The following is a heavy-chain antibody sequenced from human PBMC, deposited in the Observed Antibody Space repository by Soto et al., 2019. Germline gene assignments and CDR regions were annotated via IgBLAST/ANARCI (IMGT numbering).Heavy chain of an antibody. CDR3: AKDAKTTSGWFLDS. J-gene: IGHJ4*02. CDR1: GFTFSSYA. CDR2: ITGSGVST. Sequence: PGGSLRLSCAASGFTFSSYAMTWVRQAPGKGLEWVSAITGSGVSTYHADSVKGRFTISRDNSANTLYLQMNGLSAEDTAVYYCAKDAKTTSGWFLDSWGPGTLGTVSS. V-gene: IGHV3-23*01. D-gene: IGHD6-19*01.